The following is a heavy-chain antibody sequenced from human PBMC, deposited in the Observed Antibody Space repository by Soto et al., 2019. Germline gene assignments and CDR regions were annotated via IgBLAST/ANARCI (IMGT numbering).Heavy chain of an antibody. D-gene: IGHD3-3*01. Sequence: SETLSLTCTVSGGSISCYYWGLIRQPPGKGLDWIWYIYYSGSTNYNPSLKSRVTISVDTSKNQFSLKLCSVTAADTAVYYCARQITIFGVVRDYYYYYMDVWGKGTTVTVSS. V-gene: IGHV4-59*08. J-gene: IGHJ6*03. CDR1: GGSISCYY. CDR3: ARQITIFGVVRDYYYYYMDV. CDR2: IYYSGST.